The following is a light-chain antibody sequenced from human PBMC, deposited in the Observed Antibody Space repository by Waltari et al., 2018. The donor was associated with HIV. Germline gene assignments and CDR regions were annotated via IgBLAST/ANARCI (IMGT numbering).Light chain of an antibody. CDR3: QQYNDWPRT. CDR1: QSVSSN. V-gene: IGKV3-15*01. CDR2: GAS. J-gene: IGKJ2*01. Sequence: EIVMTQSPATLSVSPGERATLSCRASQSVSSNLAWYQHKPGQAPRLLIYGASPRAAGIPARFSGSGSGTEFTLTISSLQSEDFAVDYCQQYNDWPRTFGQGTKLEIK.